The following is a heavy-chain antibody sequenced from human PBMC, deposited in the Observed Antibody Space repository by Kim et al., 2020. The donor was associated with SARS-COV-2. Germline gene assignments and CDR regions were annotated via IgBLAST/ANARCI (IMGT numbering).Heavy chain of an antibody. CDR3: ARVRRGSDFYYGMDV. CDR1: GFTFSSYA. V-gene: IGHV3-23*01. J-gene: IGHJ6*02. D-gene: IGHD2-21*01. CDR2: IGGGGAYT. Sequence: GSLRLSCAASGFTFSSYAMRWVRQAPGKALEWVSGIGGGGAYTYYADSVKGRFTISRDNSKNTLYLQINSLRVEDTAIYYCARVRRGSDFYYGMDVWGQGTTVTVSS.